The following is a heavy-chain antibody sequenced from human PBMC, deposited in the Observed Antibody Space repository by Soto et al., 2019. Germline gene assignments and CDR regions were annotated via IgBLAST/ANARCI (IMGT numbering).Heavy chain of an antibody. V-gene: IGHV3-64*01. CDR3: ARALSSAVFWYVGEDCHGMDV. D-gene: IGHD3-10*01. J-gene: IGHJ6*02. Sequence: EVQLVESGGGLVQPGGSLRLSCAASGFTFSSYAMHWVRQAPGKGLEYVSAISSNGGSTYYANSVKGRFTISRDNSKNTLNLKMGSLIAEDMAVYYCARALSSAVFWYVGEDCHGMDVWGQGTTVTVSS. CDR2: ISSNGGST. CDR1: GFTFSSYA.